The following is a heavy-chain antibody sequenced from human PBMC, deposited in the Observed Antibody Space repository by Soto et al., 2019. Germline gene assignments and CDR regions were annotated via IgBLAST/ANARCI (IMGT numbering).Heavy chain of an antibody. CDR1: GLPFSGFA. D-gene: IGHD5-18*01. Sequence: GSLRLSCAAPGLPFSGFAMHWVRQAPAKGLEWVAVISYDGINTYYADSVKGRFTISRDDSKNTLYLQMNSLRTDDTAVYYCARVGRGYSYGNGFEYWGQGTQVTVSS. CDR2: ISYDGINT. V-gene: IGHV3-30-3*01. CDR3: ARVGRGYSYGNGFEY. J-gene: IGHJ4*02.